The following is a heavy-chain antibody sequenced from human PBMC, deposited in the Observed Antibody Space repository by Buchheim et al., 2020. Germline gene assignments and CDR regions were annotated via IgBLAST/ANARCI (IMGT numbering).Heavy chain of an antibody. CDR2: IWHDGRDK. CDR1: GFTLGSYG. D-gene: IGHD3-10*01. V-gene: IGHV3-33*01. CDR3: GRERGSESPIDY. J-gene: IGHJ4*02. Sequence: QEQLVESGGGVVQPGGSLRLSCSASGFTLGSYGMHWVRRAPGKGLEWVAVIWHDGRDKEYADSVKGRFTISRDNPMNTLFLQMDSLTVDDTAVYYCGRERGSESPIDYWGQGT.